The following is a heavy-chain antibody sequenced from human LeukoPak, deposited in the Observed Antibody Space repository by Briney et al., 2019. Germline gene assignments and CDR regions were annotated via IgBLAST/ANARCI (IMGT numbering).Heavy chain of an antibody. CDR2: ISGSGGSI. J-gene: IGHJ6*03. Sequence: GGSLRLSCAASGFTFSSYAMSWVRQAPGKGLEWVSAISGSGGSIYYADSVKGRFTISRDNSKNTLYLQMNSLRAEDTAVYYCAKCVDYGDYDYYYYYMDVWGKGTTVTVSS. V-gene: IGHV3-23*01. CDR1: GFTFSSYA. D-gene: IGHD4-17*01. CDR3: AKCVDYGDYDYYYYYMDV.